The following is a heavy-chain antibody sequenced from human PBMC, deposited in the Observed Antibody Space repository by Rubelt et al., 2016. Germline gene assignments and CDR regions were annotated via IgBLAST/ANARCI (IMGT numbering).Heavy chain of an antibody. J-gene: IGHJ4*02. CDR2: IYYSGST. CDR1: GGSISSSSYY. CDR3: ARVVVARVGYYFDY. V-gene: IGHV4-39*07. Sequence: QLQLQESGPGLVKPSATLSLTCTVSGGSISSSSYYWGWIRQPPGKGLEWIGSIYYSGSTYYNPSLKSRVTISVDTSKNQFSLKLSSVTAADTAVYYCARVVVARVGYYFDYWGQGTLVTVSS. D-gene: IGHD2-21*01.